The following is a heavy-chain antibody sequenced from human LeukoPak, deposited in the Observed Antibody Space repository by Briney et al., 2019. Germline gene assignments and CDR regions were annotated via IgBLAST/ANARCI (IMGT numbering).Heavy chain of an antibody. CDR1: GFTVSSNY. V-gene: IGHV3-66*01. CDR3: AKWGYCSSTSCLGAFEY. D-gene: IGHD2-2*01. CDR2: IYSGGST. J-gene: IGHJ4*02. Sequence: GGSLRLSCAASGFTVSSNYMSWVRQAPGKGLEWVSVIYSGGSTYYADSVKGRFTISRDNSKNTLYLQMNSLRAEDTAVYYCAKWGYCSSTSCLGAFEYWGQGTLVTVSS.